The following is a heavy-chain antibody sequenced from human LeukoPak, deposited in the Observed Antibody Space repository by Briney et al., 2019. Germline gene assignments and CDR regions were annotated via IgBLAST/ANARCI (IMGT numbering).Heavy chain of an antibody. CDR2: IYHSGST. V-gene: IGHV4-30-2*01. CDR1: GGSISSGGYY. D-gene: IGHD2-2*01. CDR3: ARGVVPAASSYYYYYMDV. Sequence: PSQTLSLTCTVSGGSISSGGYYWSWIRQPPGKGLEWIGYIYHSGSTYYNPSLKSRVTISVDRSKNQFSLKLSSVTAADTAVYYCARGVVPAASSYYYYYMDVWGKGTTVTVSS. J-gene: IGHJ6*03.